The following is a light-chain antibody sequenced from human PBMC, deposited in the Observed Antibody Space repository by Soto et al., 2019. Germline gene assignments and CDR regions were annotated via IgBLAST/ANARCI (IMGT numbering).Light chain of an antibody. CDR2: DAS. J-gene: IGKJ1*01. Sequence: EIVLTQSPATLSLSPGERATLSCGASQSVSSSNLAWYQQKPGLAPRLLIYDASSRATGIPDRFSGSGSGTDFTLTTSRLDHEDFAVYYCQQYGSSTWTFGQGTKVDI. CDR3: QQYGSSTWT. CDR1: QSVSSSN. V-gene: IGKV3D-20*01.